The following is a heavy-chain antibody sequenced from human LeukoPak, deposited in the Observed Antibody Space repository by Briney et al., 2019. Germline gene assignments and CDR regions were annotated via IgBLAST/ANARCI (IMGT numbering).Heavy chain of an antibody. CDR3: ARLERIAVTLYYYYYMDV. Sequence: GESLKISCKGSGYSFTSYWIGWVRQMPGKGLEWMGIIYPGDSDTRYSPSFQGQVTISADKSISTAYLQWSSLKASDTAMYYCARLERIAVTLYYYYYMDVWGKGTTVTVSS. CDR2: IYPGDSDT. D-gene: IGHD6-19*01. CDR1: GYSFTSYW. J-gene: IGHJ6*03. V-gene: IGHV5-51*01.